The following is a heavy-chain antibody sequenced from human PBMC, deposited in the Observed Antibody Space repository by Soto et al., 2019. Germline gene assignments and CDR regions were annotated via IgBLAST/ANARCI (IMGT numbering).Heavy chain of an antibody. J-gene: IGHJ4*02. D-gene: IGHD1-26*01. CDR3: AREVDIVGATTVFDY. V-gene: IGHV4-59*01. Sequence: SETLSLSCTVSGGSISSYYGSWIRQPPGKGLEWIGYIYYSGSTNYNPSLKSRVTISVGTSKNQFSLKLSSVTAADTAVYYCAREVDIVGATTVFDYWGQGTLVTVSS. CDR2: IYYSGST. CDR1: GGSISSYY.